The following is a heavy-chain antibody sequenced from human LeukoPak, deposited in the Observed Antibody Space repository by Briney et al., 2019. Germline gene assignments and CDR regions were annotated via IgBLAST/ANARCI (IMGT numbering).Heavy chain of an antibody. CDR1: GGSISSYY. CDR3: ARSARLVPAAMMDV. D-gene: IGHD2-2*01. J-gene: IGHJ6*02. V-gene: IGHV4-4*07. CDR2: IYTSGST. Sequence: SETLSLTCTASGGSISSYYWSWIRQPAGKGLEWIGRIYTSGSTNYNPSLKSRVTMSVDTSKNQFSLKLGSVTAADTAVYYCARSARLVPAAMMDVWGQGTTVTVSS.